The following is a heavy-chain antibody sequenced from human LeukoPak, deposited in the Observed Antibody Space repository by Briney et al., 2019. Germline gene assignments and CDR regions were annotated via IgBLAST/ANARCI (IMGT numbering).Heavy chain of an antibody. CDR2: IYPGDSDT. D-gene: IGHD4/OR15-4a*01. CDR3: ARRGASYNWFDP. V-gene: IGHV5-51*01. Sequence: GESLQISCKGSGYTFTSYWIAWVRQMPGKGPEWMGIIYPGDSDTRYNPSFQGQVTISADKSISTAYLQWSSLKASDSAMYYCARRGASYNWFDPWGQGTLVTVSS. CDR1: GYTFTSYW. J-gene: IGHJ5*02.